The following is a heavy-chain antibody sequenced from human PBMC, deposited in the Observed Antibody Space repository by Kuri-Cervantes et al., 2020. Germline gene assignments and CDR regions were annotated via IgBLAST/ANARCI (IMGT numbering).Heavy chain of an antibody. CDR1: GFTFSDYY. V-gene: IGHV3-23*01. CDR3: AKDLYYYGSGSYYGY. Sequence: GGSLRLSCAASGFTFSDYYMSWVRQAPGKGLEWVSAISGSGGSTYYADSVKGRFTISRDNSKNTLYLQMNSLRAEDTAVYYCAKDLYYYGSGSYYGYWGQGTLVTVSS. D-gene: IGHD3-10*01. CDR2: ISGSGGST. J-gene: IGHJ4*02.